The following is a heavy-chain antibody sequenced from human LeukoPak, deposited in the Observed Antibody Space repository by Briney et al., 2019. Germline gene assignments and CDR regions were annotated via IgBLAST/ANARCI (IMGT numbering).Heavy chain of an antibody. CDR2: FDPEDGET. J-gene: IGHJ4*02. CDR1: GYTLTELS. CDR3: ATDLDYGGNSGEYY. V-gene: IGHV1-24*01. D-gene: IGHD4-23*01. Sequence: GASVKVSCKVSGYTLTELSMHWVRQAPGKELEWMGGFDPEDGETIYAQKFQGRVTMTEDTSTDTAYMELSSLRSEDTAVYYCATDLDYGGNSGEYYWGQGTLVTVSS.